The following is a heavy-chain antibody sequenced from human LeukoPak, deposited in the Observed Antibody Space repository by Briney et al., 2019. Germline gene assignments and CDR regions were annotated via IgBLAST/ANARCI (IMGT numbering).Heavy chain of an antibody. CDR2: FDPEDGET. D-gene: IGHD3-10*01. J-gene: IGHJ3*02. V-gene: IGHV1-24*01. CDR1: GYTLTELS. CDR3: AREMVGGAFDI. Sequence: ASVKVSCKVSGYTLTELSMHWVRQAPGKGLEWMGGFDPEDGETIYAQKFQGRVTITADKSTSTAYMELSSLRSEDTAAYYCAREMVGGAFDIWGQGTMVTVSS.